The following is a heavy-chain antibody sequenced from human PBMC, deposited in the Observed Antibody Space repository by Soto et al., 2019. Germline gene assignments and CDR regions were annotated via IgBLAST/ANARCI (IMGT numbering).Heavy chain of an antibody. V-gene: IGHV4-38-2*01. CDR3: ARTWLAGGTPADAFDI. J-gene: IGHJ3*02. Sequence: XATLSLTCAVSASSISSAYFWGCIRQPPGRGLEWIATIFHTGGTYYNPSLKSRVTISVDTSNNQFSLRLNSVTAADTALYFCARTWLAGGTPADAFDIWGQGTMVTVSS. CDR2: IFHTGGT. CDR1: ASSISSAYF. D-gene: IGHD2-15*01.